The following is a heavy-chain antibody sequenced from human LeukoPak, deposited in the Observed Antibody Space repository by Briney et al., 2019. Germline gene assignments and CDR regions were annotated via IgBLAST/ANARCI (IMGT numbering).Heavy chain of an antibody. CDR1: GGSISSYY. V-gene: IGHV4-59*12. D-gene: IGHD4-17*01. CDR2: IYHSGST. J-gene: IGHJ4*02. Sequence: PSETLSLTCTVSGGSISSYYWSWVRQPPGKGLEWIGEIYHSGSTNYNPSLKSRVTISVDKSKNQFSLKLSSVTAADTAVYYCASSQTTGTGYWGQGTLVTVSS. CDR3: ASSQTTGTGY.